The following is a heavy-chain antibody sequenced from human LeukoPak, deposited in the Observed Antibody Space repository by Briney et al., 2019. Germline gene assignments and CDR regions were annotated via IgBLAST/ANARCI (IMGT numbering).Heavy chain of an antibody. D-gene: IGHD3-16*01. J-gene: IGHJ4*02. CDR2: ISDTGDST. CDR1: GFTFSTYA. Sequence: GGSLRLSCAAPGFTFSTYAMSWVRQSPGKGLEWVSSISDTGDSTYYADSVKGRFSISRDNSKDTLDLQMNSLRAEDTAVYYCAKDRWGSSRSQPSDYWGQGSLVTVSS. CDR3: AKDRWGSSRSQPSDY. V-gene: IGHV3-23*01.